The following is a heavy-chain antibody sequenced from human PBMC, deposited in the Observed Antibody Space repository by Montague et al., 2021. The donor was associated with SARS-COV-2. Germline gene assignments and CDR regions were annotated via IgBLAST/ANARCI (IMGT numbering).Heavy chain of an antibody. CDR2: IGTAGDT. D-gene: IGHD3-10*01. Sequence: SLRLSCAASGFTFSSYDMHWVRQATGKGLEWVSAIGTAGDTYYPGSVKGRFTISRENAKNPLYLQMNSLRAGDTAVYYCARGETYYYGSGSYFNLRYYYGMDVWGQGTTVTVSS. CDR3: ARGETYYYGSGSYFNLRYYYGMDV. CDR1: GFTFSSYD. J-gene: IGHJ6*02. V-gene: IGHV3-13*04.